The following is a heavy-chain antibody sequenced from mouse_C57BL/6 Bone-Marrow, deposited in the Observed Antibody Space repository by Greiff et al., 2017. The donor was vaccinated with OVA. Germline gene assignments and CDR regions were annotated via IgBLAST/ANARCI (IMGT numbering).Heavy chain of an antibody. CDR3: TRDRTGPFDY. D-gene: IGHD4-1*01. CDR1: GFTFSSYA. CDR2: ISSGGDYI. J-gene: IGHJ2*01. Sequence: DVKLQESGEGLVKPGGSLKLSCAASGFTFSSYAMSWVRQTPEKRLEWVAYISSGGDYIYYADTVKGRFTISRDNARNTLYLQMSSLKSEDTAMYFCTRDRTGPFDYWGQGTTLTVSS. V-gene: IGHV5-9-1*02.